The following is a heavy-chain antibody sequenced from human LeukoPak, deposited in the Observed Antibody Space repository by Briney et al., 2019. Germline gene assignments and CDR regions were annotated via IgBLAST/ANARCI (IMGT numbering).Heavy chain of an antibody. CDR1: GYTFTDYY. CDR3: ARDLGGPFDY. V-gene: IGHV1-69-2*01. D-gene: IGHD3-16*01. J-gene: IGHJ4*02. CDR2: LDPEDGET. Sequence: KISCKASGYTFTDYYIHWVQQAPGKGLEWLGRLDPEDGETMYAEKFQGRVTITADTSTDTAFMELSSLRSEDTAVYYCARDLGGPFDYWGQGTLVTVSS.